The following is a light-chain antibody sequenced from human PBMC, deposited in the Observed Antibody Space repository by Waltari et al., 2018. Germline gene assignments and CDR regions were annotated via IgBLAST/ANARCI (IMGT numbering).Light chain of an antibody. CDR1: QTVLYSSNNKNY. CDR2: WAS. Sequence: IVMTQSPDSLAVSLGERATLNCKSSQTVLYSSNNKNYLAWYQQKPSQPPKLLIYWASTRESGVPDRFSGSGSGTDFTLTISSLQAEDVAVYYCQQYYNTPLTFGGGTKVEIK. CDR3: QQYYNTPLT. V-gene: IGKV4-1*01. J-gene: IGKJ4*01.